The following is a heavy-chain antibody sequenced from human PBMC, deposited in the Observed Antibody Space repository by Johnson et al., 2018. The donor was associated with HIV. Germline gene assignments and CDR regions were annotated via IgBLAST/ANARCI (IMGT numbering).Heavy chain of an antibody. V-gene: IGHV3-20*04. D-gene: IGHD4-11*01. Sequence: EVQLVESGGGVIRPGGSLRLSCAASGFTFDGYGMSWVRQAPGKGLEWVSGINWNGGSTGYAASLKGRFTISRDNSKNKLYLQMNSLRAEDTAVYYCARSLRRLQRVFDAFDIWGQGTMVTVSS. CDR1: GFTFDGYG. J-gene: IGHJ3*02. CDR3: ARSLRRLQRVFDAFDI. CDR2: INWNGGST.